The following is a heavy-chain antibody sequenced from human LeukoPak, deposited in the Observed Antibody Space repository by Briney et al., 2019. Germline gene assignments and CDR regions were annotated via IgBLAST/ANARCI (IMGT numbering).Heavy chain of an antibody. J-gene: IGHJ4*02. Sequence: GGSLRLSCAASGFTFSSYAMSWVRQAPGKGLEWVSGISGSGGSTYYADSVKGRFTISRDNSKNTLYLQMNSLRAEDTAVYYCAKDGMSGCSGGSCYILPFDYWGQGTLVTVSS. D-gene: IGHD2-15*01. V-gene: IGHV3-23*01. CDR2: ISGSGGST. CDR1: GFTFSSYA. CDR3: AKDGMSGCSGGSCYILPFDY.